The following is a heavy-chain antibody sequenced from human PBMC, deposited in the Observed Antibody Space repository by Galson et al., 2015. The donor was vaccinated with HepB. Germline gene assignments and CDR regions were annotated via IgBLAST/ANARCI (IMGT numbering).Heavy chain of an antibody. Sequence: SLRLSCAASGFRFEHYTMHWVRRIPGKSLEWLSFITWDGKTTSYADSARGRFIISRDNNKNSLYLEMKSLRVDDTALYYCARDYFDSSGGTYYYYGMDAWGQGTLVTVSS. V-gene: IGHV3-43D*03. CDR3: ARDYFDSSGGTYYYYGMDA. D-gene: IGHD3-22*01. CDR2: ITWDGKTT. J-gene: IGHJ5*02. CDR1: GFRFEHYT.